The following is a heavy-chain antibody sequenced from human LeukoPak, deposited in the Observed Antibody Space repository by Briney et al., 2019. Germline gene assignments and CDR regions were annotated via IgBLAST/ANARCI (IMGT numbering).Heavy chain of an antibody. J-gene: IGHJ4*02. CDR3: ARNLPSSTSSLNCYFDY. CDR1: GFTFSSYA. D-gene: IGHD2-2*01. CDR2: VSDSGGGT. Sequence: GGSLRLSCAASGFTFSSYALSWVRQAPGRGLEWVSFVSDSGGGTFYADSVKGRFTISRDNSRGTLYLQINSLRAEDTAVYYCARNLPSSTSSLNCYFDYWGQGTLVTVSS. V-gene: IGHV3-23*01.